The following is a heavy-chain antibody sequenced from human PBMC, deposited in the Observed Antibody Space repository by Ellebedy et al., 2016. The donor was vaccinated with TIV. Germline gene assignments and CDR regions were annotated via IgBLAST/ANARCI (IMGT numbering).Heavy chain of an antibody. CDR1: GFSFSSYA. D-gene: IGHD3-10*01. J-gene: IGHJ4*02. CDR3: MKGQGYYGSGTYEALDY. CDR2: ISSDGGST. Sequence: GGSLRLXXSASGFSFSSYAMHWVRQAPGKGLEYPSGISSDGGSTYYADSVKGRFTISRDNSKNTLYLQMSSLRVEDMAVYYCMKGQGYYGSGTYEALDYWGQGTLVTVSS. V-gene: IGHV3-64D*06.